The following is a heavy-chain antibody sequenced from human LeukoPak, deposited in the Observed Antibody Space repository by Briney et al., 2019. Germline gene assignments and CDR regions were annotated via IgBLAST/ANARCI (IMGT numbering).Heavy chain of an antibody. V-gene: IGHV3-74*01. D-gene: IGHD3-22*01. CDR3: ARAYSDSSGYYPPYFDY. CDR2: INSDGSST. Sequence: GGSLRLSCAASGFTFSRYWMHWVRQAPGKGLVWVSRINSDGSSTSYADSVKGRFTISRDNAKNTLYLQMISLRAEDTAVYYCARAYSDSSGYYPPYFDYWGQGTLVIVSS. J-gene: IGHJ4*02. CDR1: GFTFSRYW.